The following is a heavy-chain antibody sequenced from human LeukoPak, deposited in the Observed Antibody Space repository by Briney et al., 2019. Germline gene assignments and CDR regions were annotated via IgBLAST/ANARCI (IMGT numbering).Heavy chain of an antibody. Sequence: PGGSLRLSCAASGFTFSSYAMNWVRQAPGKGLEWVSTISGDGGDTHYADSVRGRFTISRANSKNTLFMQMNSLRAEDTAVYYCAKSGSRDWDYFDYWGRGSLVTASS. V-gene: IGHV3-23*01. CDR3: AKSGSRDWDYFDY. J-gene: IGHJ4*02. D-gene: IGHD6-19*01. CDR2: ISGDGGDT. CDR1: GFTFSSYA.